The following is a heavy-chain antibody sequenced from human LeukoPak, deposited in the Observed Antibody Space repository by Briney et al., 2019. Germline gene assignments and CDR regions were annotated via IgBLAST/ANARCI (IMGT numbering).Heavy chain of an antibody. CDR3: ARSRGYSYGQTPHY. Sequence: PSETLSLTCAVSGYSISSGYYWGWSRPPPGKGLDGIGLIYHSGSTYYNPSLTSRVTISVGTSKNQFSLKLSSVTAADTAVYYCARSRGYSYGQTPHYWGQGTLVTVSS. V-gene: IGHV4-38-2*01. CDR1: GYSISSGYY. CDR2: IYHSGST. D-gene: IGHD5-18*01. J-gene: IGHJ4*02.